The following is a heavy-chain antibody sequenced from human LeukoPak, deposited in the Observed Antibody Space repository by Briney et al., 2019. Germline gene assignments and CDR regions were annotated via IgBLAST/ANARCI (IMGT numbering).Heavy chain of an antibody. CDR3: ARVGYYYDSSGYYYGRNAFDI. CDR2: IYYSGST. CDR1: GGSISSGGYY. V-gene: IGHV4-31*03. J-gene: IGHJ3*02. Sequence: PSETLSLTCTVSGGSISSGGYYWSWIRQHPGKGLEWIGYIYYSGSTYYNPSLKSRVTISVDTSKNQFSLKLSSVTAADTAVYYCARVGYYYDSSGYYYGRNAFDIWGQGTMVTVSS. D-gene: IGHD3-22*01.